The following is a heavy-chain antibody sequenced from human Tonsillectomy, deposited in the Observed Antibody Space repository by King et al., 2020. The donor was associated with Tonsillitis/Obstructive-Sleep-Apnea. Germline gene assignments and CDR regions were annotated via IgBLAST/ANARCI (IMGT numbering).Heavy chain of an antibody. CDR2: IKSKTDGGTT. D-gene: IGHD3-22*01. Sequence: VQLVESGGGLVKPGGSLRLSCAASGFTFSNAWMSWVRQAPGKGLEWVGRIKSKTDGGTTDYAAPVKDRFTISRDDSKNTLYLQMNSLKTEDTAVYYCTTALYYYDSSGYYYCYWGQGTLVTVSS. J-gene: IGHJ4*02. CDR1: GFTFSNAW. CDR3: TTALYYYDSSGYYYCY. V-gene: IGHV3-15*01.